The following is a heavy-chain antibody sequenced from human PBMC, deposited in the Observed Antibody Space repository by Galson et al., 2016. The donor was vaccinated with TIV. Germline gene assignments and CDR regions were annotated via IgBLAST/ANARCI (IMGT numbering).Heavy chain of an antibody. Sequence: LRLSCAASGFTFGSYGMHWVRQAPGKGLEWVAVMWFDGSDIYYADSVKGRFTISRDNSKNTLYLQMNSLRGEDTAVYYCARARYSNGWFTDFWGRGTLVTVSS. D-gene: IGHD6-19*01. V-gene: IGHV3-33*01. CDR1: GFTFGSYG. CDR2: MWFDGSDI. J-gene: IGHJ4*02. CDR3: ARARYSNGWFTDF.